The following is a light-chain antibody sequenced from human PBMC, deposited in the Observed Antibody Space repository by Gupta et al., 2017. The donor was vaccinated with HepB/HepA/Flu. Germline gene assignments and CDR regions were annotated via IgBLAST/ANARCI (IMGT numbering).Light chain of an antibody. V-gene: IGKV1-39*01. CDR2: AAS. CDR1: ENINTY. Sequence: DIQMTQSPSFLSASAGDRVTITCRASENINTYLNWYQQRPGKAPNLLIYAASSLQSGVPSRFIGSGSGTDFTLTISSLQPEDFATYYCQHSYSPPRTFGPGTKVEIK. J-gene: IGKJ1*01. CDR3: QHSYSPPRT.